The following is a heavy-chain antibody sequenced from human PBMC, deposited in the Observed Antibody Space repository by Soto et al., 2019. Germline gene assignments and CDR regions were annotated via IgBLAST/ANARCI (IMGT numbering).Heavy chain of an antibody. CDR1: GCTFTNHG. CDR3: ARDLYPLAYYFDY. V-gene: IGHV1-18*01. J-gene: IGHJ4*02. CDR2: ISGHNGNT. Sequence: GASVKVSCKASGCTFTNHGISWVRQAPGQGLEWLGWISGHNGNTKYAQRLQGRVTMTTDTSTSTAYMELRSLKSDDTAVYYCARDLYPLAYYFDYWGQGTLVTVSS.